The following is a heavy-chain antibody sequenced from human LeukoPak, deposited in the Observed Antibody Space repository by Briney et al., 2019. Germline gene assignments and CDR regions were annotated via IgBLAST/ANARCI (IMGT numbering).Heavy chain of an antibody. CDR1: GGSISSGGYY. J-gene: IGHJ2*01. V-gene: IGHV4-31*03. D-gene: IGHD4-17*01. CDR2: IYYSGST. CDR3: ARGPHDYGDYDIPDWFFDL. Sequence: SETLSLTCTVSGGSISSGGYYWSWIRQHPGKGLEWIGYIYYSGSTYYNPSLKSRVTISVDTSKNQFSLKLSFVTAADTAVYYCARGPHDYGDYDIPDWFFDLWGRGTLVTVSS.